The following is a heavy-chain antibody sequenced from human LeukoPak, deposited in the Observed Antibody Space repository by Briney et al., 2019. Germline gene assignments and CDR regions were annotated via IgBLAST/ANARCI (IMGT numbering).Heavy chain of an antibody. Sequence: SETLSLTCTVSGYSITSGYYWGWIRQPPGKGLEWTGSIYHSGSTFYNPSLKSRVTISVDPSKNQFSLKLSSVTAADTAVYYCARAGQQQLDPIDYWGQGTLVTVSS. CDR3: ARAGQQQLDPIDY. CDR2: IYHSGST. CDR1: GYSITSGYY. J-gene: IGHJ4*02. V-gene: IGHV4-38-2*02. D-gene: IGHD6-13*01.